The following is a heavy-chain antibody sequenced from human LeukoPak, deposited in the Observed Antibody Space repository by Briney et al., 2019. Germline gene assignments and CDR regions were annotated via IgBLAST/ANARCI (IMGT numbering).Heavy chain of an antibody. CDR1: GIDVSSNY. D-gene: IGHD1-26*01. J-gene: IGHJ5*02. Sequence: GGSLRLSCTVSGIDVSSNYISWVRQAPGKGLEWVSVTYVSGNTYYGDSVKGRFIVSRDNSKNTLYLEMDSLRVEDTGVYYCAREVGAWGQGTLVTVSS. V-gene: IGHV3-66*01. CDR3: AREVGA. CDR2: TYVSGNT.